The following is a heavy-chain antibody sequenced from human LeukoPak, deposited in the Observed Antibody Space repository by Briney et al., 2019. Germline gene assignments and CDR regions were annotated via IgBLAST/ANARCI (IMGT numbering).Heavy chain of an antibody. J-gene: IGHJ4*02. CDR3: ARARYSSPLTIDY. CDR1: GFTFDDYA. V-gene: IGHV3-9*01. D-gene: IGHD6-6*01. Sequence: GGSLRLSCAASGFTFDDYAMHWVRQAPGKGLEWVSGISWNSGSIGYADSVKGRFTISRDNAKNSLYLQMNSLRAEDTAVYYCARARYSSPLTIDYWGQGTLVTVSS. CDR2: ISWNSGSI.